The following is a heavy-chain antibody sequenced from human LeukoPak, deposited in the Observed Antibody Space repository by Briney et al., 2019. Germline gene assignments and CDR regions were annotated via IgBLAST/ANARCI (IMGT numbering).Heavy chain of an antibody. V-gene: IGHV1-18*04. CDR1: GYTFTGYY. CDR3: ARDESSSWTTSFDY. D-gene: IGHD6-13*01. CDR2: ISAYNGNT. Sequence: ASVKVSCKASGYTFTGYYMHWVRQAPGQGLEWMGWISAYNGNTNYAQKLQGRVTMTTDTSTSTAYMELRSLRSDDTAVYYCARDESSSWTTSFDYWGQGTLVTVSS. J-gene: IGHJ4*02.